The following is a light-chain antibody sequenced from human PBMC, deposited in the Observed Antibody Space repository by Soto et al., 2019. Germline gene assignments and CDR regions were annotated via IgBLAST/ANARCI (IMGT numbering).Light chain of an antibody. CDR3: AAWDNNLGGPA. Sequence: QLVLTQPPSASGTPGQRDSISCSGSNSNIGSKYVYWYQQLPGTAPKLLMYRNNQRPSGVPDRFSGSKSGTSASLAISGLRSEDEADYYCAAWDNNLGGPAFGGGTKLTVL. CDR2: RNN. J-gene: IGLJ2*01. CDR1: NSNIGSKY. V-gene: IGLV1-47*01.